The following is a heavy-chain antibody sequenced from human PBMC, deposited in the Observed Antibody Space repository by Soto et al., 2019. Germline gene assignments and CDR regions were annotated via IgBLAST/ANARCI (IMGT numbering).Heavy chain of an antibody. J-gene: IGHJ6*02. D-gene: IGHD2-15*01. Sequence: GGSLRLSCAASGFTFSSYGMNCVRQAPGKGLEWVSSISPSSGHIYYADSVKGRFTISRDNAKNSLFLQMNSLRGEDTAVYYCSGCSGGACHKNYGMDVWGQGTTVTVSS. CDR1: GFTFSSYG. CDR3: SGCSGGACHKNYGMDV. CDR2: ISPSSGHI. V-gene: IGHV3-21*06.